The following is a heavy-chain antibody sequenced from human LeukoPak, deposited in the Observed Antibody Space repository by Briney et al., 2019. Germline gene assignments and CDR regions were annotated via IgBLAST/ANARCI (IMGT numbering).Heavy chain of an antibody. Sequence: GESLQISCKASEYGSPSYWIGWVRHMPRKGLEWMGIDFPRNADTSYNPSFQGRATISADTSISTAYLQLSSLKAADTAVYYRARLQAARLDDACDIWGQGTMVTVSS. V-gene: IGHV5-51*01. CDR2: DFPRNADT. J-gene: IGHJ3*02. CDR1: EYGSPSYW. D-gene: IGHD6-6*01. CDR3: ARLQAARLDDACDI.